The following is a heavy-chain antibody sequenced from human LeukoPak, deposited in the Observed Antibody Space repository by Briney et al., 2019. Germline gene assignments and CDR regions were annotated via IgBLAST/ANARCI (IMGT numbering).Heavy chain of an antibody. CDR3: SRGGVKGIGAVVTYFDP. D-gene: IGHD6-13*01. V-gene: IGHV1-18*01. Sequence: GASVKVSCKASGYTFTNFGVTWVRQAPGQGLEWMGWISPYNGDTDYAQKLQGRVTITTDTSTSTAFMELRSLRSDDTAVYYCSRGGVKGIGAVVTYFDPWGQGTLVTVSS. J-gene: IGHJ5*02. CDR1: GYTFTNFG. CDR2: ISPYNGDT.